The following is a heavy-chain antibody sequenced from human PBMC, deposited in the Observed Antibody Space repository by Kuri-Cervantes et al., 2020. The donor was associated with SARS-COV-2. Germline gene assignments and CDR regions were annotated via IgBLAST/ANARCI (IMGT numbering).Heavy chain of an antibody. CDR2: IILSGNP. V-gene: IGHV4-34*01. CDR1: GGSSSGYY. J-gene: IGHJ4*02. D-gene: IGHD6-19*01. Sequence: SETLSPTCAVYGGSSSGYYWSWIRHTPEKGLEWIGEIILSGNPHYNPSLESRATISVGTSKTQFYLKLSPITAAETAVYYCARGGSAWYIDYWGQGTLVTVSS. CDR3: ARGGSAWYIDY.